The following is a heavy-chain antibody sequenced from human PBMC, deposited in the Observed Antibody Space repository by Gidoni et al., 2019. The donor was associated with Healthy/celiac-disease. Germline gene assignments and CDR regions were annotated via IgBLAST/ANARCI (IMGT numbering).Heavy chain of an antibody. Sequence: EVQLVESGVVLVKPGGSLSLSCSASGFPFSSYRMNWVRQAPGKGLEWGSSMSSSSSYIYYADSVKGRFTISRDNAKNSLYLQMNSLRAEDTAVYYCERVPAVTAIYYYYYMDVWGKGTTVTVSS. CDR2: MSSSSSYI. CDR3: ERVPAVTAIYYYYYMDV. D-gene: IGHD2-21*02. J-gene: IGHJ6*03. CDR1: GFPFSSYR. V-gene: IGHV3-21*01.